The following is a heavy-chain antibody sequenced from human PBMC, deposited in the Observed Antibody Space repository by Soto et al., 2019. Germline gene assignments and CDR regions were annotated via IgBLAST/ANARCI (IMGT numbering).Heavy chain of an antibody. CDR1: GFTIITYA. J-gene: IGHJ4*02. D-gene: IGHD2-2*01. CDR2: SSSNGDST. V-gene: IGHV3-64D*06. Sequence: LRLSCSVSGFTIITYAMHWVRQAPGKGLEYVASSSSNGDSTYYADSVKGRFTISRDNSKNTLYLQMSSLRAEDTALYYCVKDRYVDYWGQGILVTVSS. CDR3: VKDRYVDY.